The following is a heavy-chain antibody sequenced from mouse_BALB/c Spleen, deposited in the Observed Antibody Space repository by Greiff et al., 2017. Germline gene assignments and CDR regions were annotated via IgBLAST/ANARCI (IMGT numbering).Heavy chain of an antibody. CDR1: GYSITSDYA. Sequence: VQLQQSGPGLVKPSQSLSLTCTVTGYSITSDYAWNWIRQFPGNKLEWMGYISYSGSTSYNPSLKSRISITRDTSKNQFFLQLNSVTTEDTATYYCAREVRRRAWFAYWGQGTLVTVSA. CDR2: ISYSGST. D-gene: IGHD3-3*01. CDR3: AREVRRRAWFAY. J-gene: IGHJ3*01. V-gene: IGHV3-2*02.